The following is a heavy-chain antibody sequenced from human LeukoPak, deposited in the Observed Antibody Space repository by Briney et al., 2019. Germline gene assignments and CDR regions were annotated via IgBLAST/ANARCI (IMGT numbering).Heavy chain of an antibody. CDR3: ARGRTSQDIVVVVAAMAYYFDY. J-gene: IGHJ4*02. V-gene: IGHV4-34*01. Sequence: SETLSLTCAVYGGSFSGYYWSWIRQPPGKGLEWIGEINHSGSTNYNPSLKSRVTISVDTSKNQFSLKLSSVTAADTAVHYCARGRTSQDIVVVVAAMAYYFDYWGQGTLVTVSS. CDR2: INHSGST. D-gene: IGHD2-15*01. CDR1: GGSFSGYY.